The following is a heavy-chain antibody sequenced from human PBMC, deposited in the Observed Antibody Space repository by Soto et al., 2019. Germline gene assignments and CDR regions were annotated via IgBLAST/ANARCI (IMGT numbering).Heavy chain of an antibody. Sequence: QINLIESGPTLVKPTQTLTLTCTFSGFSLSTSGAAVGWVRQPPGRALEWLALIYWDGDKRYNASLGNRLTITTDTSMNHVVLTFTTVDPAHTATYYCAHRATMTIFGLIIDNGIWFDPWGQGTRVIVSS. CDR3: AHRATMTIFGLIIDNGIWFDP. CDR1: GFSLSTSGAA. V-gene: IGHV2-5*02. D-gene: IGHD3-3*01. J-gene: IGHJ5*02. CDR2: IYWDGDK.